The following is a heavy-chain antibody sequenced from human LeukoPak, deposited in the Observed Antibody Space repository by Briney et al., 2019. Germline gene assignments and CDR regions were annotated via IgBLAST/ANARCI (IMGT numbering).Heavy chain of an antibody. D-gene: IGHD5-18*01. J-gene: IGHJ3*02. Sequence: GSLRLSCAASGFTFSSYAMHWVRQAPGKGLERVAVISYDGSNKYYADSVKGRFTISRDKSKNTLYLQMSSLRAEDTAVYYCAREGEAMVTSAFDIWGQGTMVTVSS. CDR1: GFTFSSYA. CDR2: ISYDGSNK. CDR3: AREGEAMVTSAFDI. V-gene: IGHV3-30*15.